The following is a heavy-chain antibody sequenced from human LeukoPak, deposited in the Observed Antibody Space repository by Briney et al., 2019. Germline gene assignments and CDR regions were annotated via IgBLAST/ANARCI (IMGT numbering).Heavy chain of an antibody. CDR2: INHSGST. CDR3: ARDSGDSSSPVLGNYYMDV. Sequence: SETLSLTCAVYGGSFSGYYWSWIRQPPGKGLEWIGEINHSGSTNYNPSLKSRVTISVDTSKNQFSLKLSSVTAADTAVYYCARDSGDSSSPVLGNYYMDVWGKGTTVTVSS. CDR1: GGSFSGYY. D-gene: IGHD6-6*01. J-gene: IGHJ6*03. V-gene: IGHV4-34*01.